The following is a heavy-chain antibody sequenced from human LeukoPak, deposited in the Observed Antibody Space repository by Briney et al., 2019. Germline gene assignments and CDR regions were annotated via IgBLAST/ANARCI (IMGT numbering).Heavy chain of an antibody. CDR1: GFMFRSFE. V-gene: IGHV3-48*03. D-gene: IGHD3-3*01. CDR3: ALLAVVSDSDY. J-gene: IGHJ4*02. Sequence: PGGSLRLSCAASGFMFRSFEVYWVRQAPGKGLEWVAYISSGATTMYYADSVKGRFTISRDDAKNSLFLQMNSLRAEDTAVYYCALLAVVSDSDYWGQGALVTVSS. CDR2: ISSGATTM.